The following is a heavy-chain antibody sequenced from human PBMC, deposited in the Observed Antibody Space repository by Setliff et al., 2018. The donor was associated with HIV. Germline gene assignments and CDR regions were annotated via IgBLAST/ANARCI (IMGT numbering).Heavy chain of an antibody. D-gene: IGHD6-19*01. CDR1: GITFSSHG. V-gene: IGHV3-30*01. CDR2: ISYVGSNR. CDR3: AKDFLYSSGWYEGWSDP. J-gene: IGHJ5*02. Sequence: GGSLRLSCAASGITFSSHGMHWVRQAPGKGLEWVAVISYVGSNRYYADSVKGRFTISRDNSKNTLYLQMNSLRPEDTALYYCAKDFLYSSGWYEGWSDPWGQGTLVTVSS.